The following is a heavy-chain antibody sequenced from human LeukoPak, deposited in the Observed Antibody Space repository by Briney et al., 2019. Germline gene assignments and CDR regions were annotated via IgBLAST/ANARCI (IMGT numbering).Heavy chain of an antibody. J-gene: IGHJ6*03. CDR2: INHSGST. CDR3: ARGGRDDYNYSHYYYYYMDV. V-gene: IGHV4-34*01. D-gene: IGHD5-24*01. CDR1: GGSFSGYY. Sequence: PSETLSLTCAVCGGSFSGYYWSWIRQPPGKGLEWIGEINHSGSTEYNPSLKSRVTISVDTFKNQFSLNLSSVTAADTAVYYCARGGRDDYNYSHYYYYYMDVWGKGTTVTVSS.